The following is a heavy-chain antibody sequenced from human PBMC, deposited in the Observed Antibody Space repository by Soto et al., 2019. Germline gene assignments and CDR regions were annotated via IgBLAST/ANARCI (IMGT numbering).Heavy chain of an antibody. CDR1: GYTFTSYA. CDR3: ARAKDYYYYGMDV. J-gene: IGHJ6*02. CDR2: INPNSGGT. V-gene: IGHV1-2*04. Sequence: ASVKVSCKASGYTFTSYAISWVRQAPGQGLEWMGWINPNSGGTNYAQKFQGWVTMTRDTSISTAYMELSRLRSDDTAVYYCARAKDYYYYGMDVWGQGTTVTVSS.